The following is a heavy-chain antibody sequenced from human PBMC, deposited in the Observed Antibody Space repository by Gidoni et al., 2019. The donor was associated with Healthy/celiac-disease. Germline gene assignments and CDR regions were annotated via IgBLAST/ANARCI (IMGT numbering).Heavy chain of an antibody. Sequence: QVQLVQSGAEVKKPGASVKVSCKASGYTFPSYGISWVRQAPGQGLEWMGWISAYNGNTNYAQKLQGRVTMTTDTSTSTAYMELRSLRSDDTAVYYCARDAAREGSWYSYVGLEWGGLVPMKIDYWGQGTLVTVSS. CDR1: GYTFPSYG. CDR2: ISAYNGNT. V-gene: IGHV1-18*01. J-gene: IGHJ4*02. CDR3: ARDAAREGSWYSYVGLEWGGLVPMKIDY. D-gene: IGHD5-18*01.